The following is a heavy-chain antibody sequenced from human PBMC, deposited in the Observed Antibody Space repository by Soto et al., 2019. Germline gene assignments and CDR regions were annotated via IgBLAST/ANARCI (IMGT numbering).Heavy chain of an antibody. J-gene: IGHJ5*02. Sequence: ASVKVSCKASGYTFTSYAMHWVRQAPGQRLEWMGWINAGNGNTKYSQKFQGRVTITRDTSASTAYMELSSLRSEDTAVYYCARECAYRTPRAIVATMTQNKPTGGISVLGFDTWGQGTLVTVSS. CDR2: INAGNGNT. CDR1: GYTFTSYA. CDR3: ARECAYRTPRAIVATMTQNKPTGGISVLGFDT. D-gene: IGHD5-12*01. V-gene: IGHV1-3*01.